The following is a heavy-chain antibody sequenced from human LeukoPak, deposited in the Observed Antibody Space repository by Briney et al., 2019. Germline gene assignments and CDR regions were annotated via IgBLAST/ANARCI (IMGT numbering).Heavy chain of an antibody. CDR2: MNPNSGNT. J-gene: IGHJ6*02. Sequence: ASVKVSCEASGYTFTSYDINWVRQATGQGLEWMGWMNPNSGNTGYAQKFQGRVTMTRNTSISTAYMELSSLRSEDTAVYYCARSLSDDYYYYGMDVWGQGTTVTVSS. CDR1: GYTFTSYD. CDR3: ARSLSDDYYYYGMDV. V-gene: IGHV1-8*01. D-gene: IGHD2-21*02.